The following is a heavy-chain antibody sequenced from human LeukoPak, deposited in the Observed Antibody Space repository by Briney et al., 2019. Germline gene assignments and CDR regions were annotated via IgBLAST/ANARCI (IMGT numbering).Heavy chain of an antibody. CDR1: GYTLNKFG. CDR3: ARDTPQHLKRFDY. V-gene: IGHV1-18*01. Sequence: ASVKVSCKASGYTLNKFGMSWVRQAPGQGLEWLGWINTYNGKTKLGEKFQGRVMMTTDTSTSTVYMELTSLRTDDTAVYFCARDTPQHLKRFDYWGPGTLVTVSS. D-gene: IGHD6-13*01. CDR2: INTYNGKT. J-gene: IGHJ4*02.